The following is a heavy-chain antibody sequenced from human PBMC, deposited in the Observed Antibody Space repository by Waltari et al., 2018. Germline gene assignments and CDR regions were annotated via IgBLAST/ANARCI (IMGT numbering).Heavy chain of an antibody. V-gene: IGHV1-2*02. D-gene: IGHD6-13*01. Sequence: QVQLVQSGAEVKKPGASVKVSCKASGYTFTDYYIHWVRLPPGQGLEWMGGINPNSGGTNYPQKFQGRVTVTRDTSISTAYMELSGLRSDDTAVYYCARDRSSTWYGGSIYWGQGTPVTVSS. J-gene: IGHJ4*02. CDR1: GYTFTDYY. CDR3: ARDRSSTWYGGSIY. CDR2: INPNSGGT.